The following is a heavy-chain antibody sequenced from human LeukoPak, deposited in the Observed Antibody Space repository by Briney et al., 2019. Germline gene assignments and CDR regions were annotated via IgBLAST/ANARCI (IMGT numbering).Heavy chain of an antibody. J-gene: IGHJ6*02. D-gene: IGHD4-23*01. CDR2: IYSGGST. CDR1: GFTVSSNY. Sequence: GGSLRLSCAASGFTVSSNYMSWVRQAPGKGLEWVSVIYSGGSTYYADSVKGRFTISRDNSKNTLYLQMNSLRAEDTAVYYCARAPDGGNSGDYYYYGMDVWGQGTTVTVSS. V-gene: IGHV3-53*01. CDR3: ARAPDGGNSGDYYYYGMDV.